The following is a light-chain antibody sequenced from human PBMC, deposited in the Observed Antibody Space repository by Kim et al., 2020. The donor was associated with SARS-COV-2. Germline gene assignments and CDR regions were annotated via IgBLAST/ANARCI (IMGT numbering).Light chain of an antibody. CDR3: SSYTSSNIPYV. CDR1: RSDVGHYDF. Sequence: SITISCPGTRSDVGHYDFVSWYQQHPGKAPKLMVYDVRNRPSGVSSRFSGSKSGNTASLTIFGLQTEDEATYYCSSYTSSNIPYVFGSGTEVTVL. V-gene: IGLV2-14*03. CDR2: DVR. J-gene: IGLJ1*01.